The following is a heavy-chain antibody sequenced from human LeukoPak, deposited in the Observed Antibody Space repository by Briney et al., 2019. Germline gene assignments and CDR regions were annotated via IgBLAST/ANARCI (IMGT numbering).Heavy chain of an antibody. CDR2: ISGSGGST. V-gene: IGHV3-23*01. CDR3: SRDSARRDGYNFDY. J-gene: IGHJ4*02. D-gene: IGHD5-24*01. CDR1: GFTFSSYG. Sequence: GGYLRLSCGASGFTFSSYGMSWVRQAPGKGLEWVSAISGSGGSTYYADSVKGRFTISRDNSKNTLYLQMNTLRAEDTALYYCSRDSARRDGYNFDYWGQGTLVTVSS.